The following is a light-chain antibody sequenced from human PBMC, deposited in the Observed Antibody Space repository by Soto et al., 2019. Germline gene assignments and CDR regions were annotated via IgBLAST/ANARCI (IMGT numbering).Light chain of an antibody. J-gene: IGKJ5*01. CDR2: GAS. CDR1: QSVSSY. V-gene: IGKV3-15*01. Sequence: EIVFTQSPTTLSFSPGERATLSCRASQSVSSYLAWYQQRPGQAPRLLIYGASTRATGVPARFSGSGSGTDFTLTISSLQSEDFAVYYCQQYNIWPPWTFGQGTRLEIK. CDR3: QQYNIWPPWT.